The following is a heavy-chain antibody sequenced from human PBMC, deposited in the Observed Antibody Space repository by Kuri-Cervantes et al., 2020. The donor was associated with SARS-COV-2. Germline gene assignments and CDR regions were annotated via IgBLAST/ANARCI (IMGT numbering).Heavy chain of an antibody. D-gene: IGHD6-13*01. Sequence: SETLSLTCTVSGASISSQYWSWIRQPPGKGLEYIAHIYTSGSTNYNPSLKSRVTISVDTSKNQFSLKLSSVTAADTAVYYCAREGIAAAGTSIYYYMDVWGKGTTVTVSS. CDR3: AREGIAAAGTSIYYYMDV. V-gene: IGHV4-59*11. CDR2: IYTSGST. J-gene: IGHJ6*03. CDR1: GASISSQY.